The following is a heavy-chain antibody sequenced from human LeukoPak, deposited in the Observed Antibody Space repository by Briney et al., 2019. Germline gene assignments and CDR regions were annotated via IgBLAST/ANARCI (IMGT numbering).Heavy chain of an antibody. D-gene: IGHD6-13*01. CDR1: GFTFSNYW. CDR3: ARGQPGVAAAGNLDY. Sequence: GGSLRLSCAASGFTFSNYWMSWVRQAPGKGLEWVANIKRDGSDKYYVVSVEGRFTISRDTSKNTLFLQMNSLRAEDTAVYYCARGQPGVAAAGNLDYWGQGTLVTVSS. J-gene: IGHJ4*02. V-gene: IGHV3-7*01. CDR2: IKRDGSDK.